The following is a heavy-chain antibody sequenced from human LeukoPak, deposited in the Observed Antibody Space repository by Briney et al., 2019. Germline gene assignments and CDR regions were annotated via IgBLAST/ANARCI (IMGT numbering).Heavy chain of an antibody. D-gene: IGHD3-16*01. J-gene: IGHJ4*02. CDR3: ARGSLGDFDY. CDR1: GASMNNYY. Sequence: SETLSLTCTVSGASMNNYYWSWIRQPPGKGLEWIGYIYSSGTTNYNPSLKSRVTISIDTSKNQFSLKLSSVTAADTAVYYCARGSLGDFDYWGQGTLVTVSS. CDR2: IYSSGTT. V-gene: IGHV4-59*01.